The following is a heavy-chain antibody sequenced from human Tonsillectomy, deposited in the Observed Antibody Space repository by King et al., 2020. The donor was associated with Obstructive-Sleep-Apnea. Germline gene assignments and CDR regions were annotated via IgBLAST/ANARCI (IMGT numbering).Heavy chain of an antibody. D-gene: IGHD3-9*01. J-gene: IGHJ3*02. CDR1: GFTFSSYW. Sequence: DVQLVESGGGLVQPGGSLRLSCAASGFTFSSYWMSWVRQAPVKGLEWVANIKQDGSEKYYVDSVKGRFTIARGNAKNSLYLRMNSLRAEDTAVYYCARVLRYFDWLQRHAFDIWGQGTMVTVSS. CDR3: ARVLRYFDWLQRHAFDI. V-gene: IGHV3-7*01. CDR2: IKQDGSEK.